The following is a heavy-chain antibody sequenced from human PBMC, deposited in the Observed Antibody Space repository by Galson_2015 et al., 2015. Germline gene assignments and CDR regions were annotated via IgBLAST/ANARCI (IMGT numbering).Heavy chain of an antibody. CDR3: ATLRGTYSSGGRCPFDP. D-gene: IGHD2-15*01. V-gene: IGHV5-51*01. Sequence: QSGAEVKKPGESLKISCKGSGYSFDSYWIGWVRQMPGKGLEWMGIIWPGDSDTRYSPSFQGQVTISADKSISTAYLQWSSLKASDTAMYYCATLRGTYSSGGRCPFDPWGQGTLVTVSS. J-gene: IGHJ5*02. CDR2: IWPGDSDT. CDR1: GYSFDSYW.